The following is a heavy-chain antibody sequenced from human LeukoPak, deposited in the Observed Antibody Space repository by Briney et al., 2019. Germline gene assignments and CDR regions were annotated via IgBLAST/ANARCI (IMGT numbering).Heavy chain of an antibody. CDR3: AKDSAGRYCSITTCNFFDY. CDR2: IWSDGSDK. CDR1: GFTFSTYG. Sequence: GGSLRLSCAASGFTFSTYGMHWVRQAPGKGLEWVAVIWSDGSDKYYADSVKGRFTISRDTSKNTLYPQMNSLRAEDTAVYYCAKDSAGRYCSITTCNFFDYWGQGTLVTVS. D-gene: IGHD2-2*01. V-gene: IGHV3-30*02. J-gene: IGHJ4*02.